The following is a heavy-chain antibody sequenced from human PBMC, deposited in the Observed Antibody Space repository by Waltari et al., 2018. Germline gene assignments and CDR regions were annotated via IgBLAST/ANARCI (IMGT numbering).Heavy chain of an antibody. J-gene: IGHJ4*02. Sequence: QMQLQESGPGLVKPSGTLSLTCTVSGDSMSSSDWWSWVRQTPEKGLEWIGQIQRSGRTHYNPSFESRVTISIDTSKNQFSLKVTSTTAADTAVYYCARDRGRGTYLDSWGRGTLVTVSP. CDR2: IQRSGRT. CDR3: ARDRGRGTYLDS. V-gene: IGHV4-4*02. D-gene: IGHD2-15*01. CDR1: GDSMSSSDW.